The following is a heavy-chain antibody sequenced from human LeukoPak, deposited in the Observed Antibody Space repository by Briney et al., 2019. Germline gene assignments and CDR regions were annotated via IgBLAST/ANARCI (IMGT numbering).Heavy chain of an antibody. V-gene: IGHV2-5*02. D-gene: IGHD1-1*01. CDR1: GFSLSTSEVG. J-gene: IGHJ4*02. CDR3: AYRRGGGNSPLFDY. Sequence: SGPTLVKPTQIVSLTCTFPGFSLSTSEVGVAWIRQPPGKALEWLALLYWDDDRRYSPSLKSRLAITKDTSKNQVVLTMINMDPVDTPTYYRAYRRGGGNSPLFDYWGQGTLVTVSS. CDR2: LYWDDDR.